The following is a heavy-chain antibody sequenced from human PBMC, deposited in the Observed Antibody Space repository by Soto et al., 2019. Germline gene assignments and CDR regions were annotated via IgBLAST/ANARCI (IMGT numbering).Heavy chain of an antibody. CDR2: IYSSGST. CDR1: SDSVSSSSYT. J-gene: IGHJ4*02. Sequence: SETLSLTCTVSSDSVSSSSYTWGWIRQPPGKGPEWIGSIYSSGSTYYNPSLNSRVTVSVDTSKNQFSLKVTSVTAADTAVYYCASRTSSPYFDYWGQGTLVTVSS. CDR3: ASRTSSPYFDY. V-gene: IGHV4-39*01. D-gene: IGHD3-10*01.